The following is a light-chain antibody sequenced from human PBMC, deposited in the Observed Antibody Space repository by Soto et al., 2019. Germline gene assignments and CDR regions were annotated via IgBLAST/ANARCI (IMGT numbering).Light chain of an antibody. CDR3: QRYGSSPLIT. Sequence: ETVLTQSSGTQSLSPGERAALPCRASQSVSSSSLAWYQQRPGQAHRLLIYGTSSRATGIPDRFSGSGSGTDFTLTISRLEPEDFAVYFCQRYGSSPLITFGQGTRLEIK. CDR1: QSVSSSS. V-gene: IGKV3-20*01. J-gene: IGKJ5*01. CDR2: GTS.